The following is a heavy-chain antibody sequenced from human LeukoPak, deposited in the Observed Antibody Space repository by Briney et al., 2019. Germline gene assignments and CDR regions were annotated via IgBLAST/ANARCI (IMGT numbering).Heavy chain of an antibody. V-gene: IGHV1-69*04. CDR2: IIPILGIA. D-gene: IGHD1-26*01. Sequence: GASVKVSCKASGGTFSSYAISWVRQAPGQRLEWMGRIIPILGIANYAQKFQGRVTITADKSTSTAYMELSSLRSEDTAVYYCARLVGDADGVPDYYGMDVWGQGTTVTVSS. CDR1: GGTFSSYA. J-gene: IGHJ6*02. CDR3: ARLVGDADGVPDYYGMDV.